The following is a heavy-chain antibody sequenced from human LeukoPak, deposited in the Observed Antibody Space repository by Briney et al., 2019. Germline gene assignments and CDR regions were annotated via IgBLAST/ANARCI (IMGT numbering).Heavy chain of an antibody. CDR3: ARSGLGYSYGPARSDP. Sequence: PGGSLRLSCAASGFTVSSNYMSWVRQAPGKGLEWVSVIYSGGSTYYADSVKGRFTISRDNSKNTLYLQMNSLRAEDTAVYYCARSGLGYSYGPARSDPWGQGTLVTVSS. D-gene: IGHD5-18*01. J-gene: IGHJ5*02. V-gene: IGHV3-53*01. CDR1: GFTVSSNY. CDR2: IYSGGST.